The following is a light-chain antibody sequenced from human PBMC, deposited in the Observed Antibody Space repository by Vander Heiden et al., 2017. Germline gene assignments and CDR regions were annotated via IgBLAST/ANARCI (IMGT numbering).Light chain of an antibody. CDR2: GNS. J-gene: IGLJ2*01. V-gene: IGLV1-40*01. CDR1: SSNIGAGYD. Sequence: QSVLTQPPSVSGAPGPRVTISCTGSSSNIGAGYDVHWYQQLPGTAPKPLIYGNSNRPSGVPDRFSGSKSGTSASLAITGLQAEDEADYYCQSYDSSLSGSVFSGGTKLTVL. CDR3: QSYDSSLSGSV.